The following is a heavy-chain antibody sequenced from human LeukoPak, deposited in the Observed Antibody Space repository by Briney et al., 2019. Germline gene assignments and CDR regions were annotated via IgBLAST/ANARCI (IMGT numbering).Heavy chain of an antibody. CDR2: ISGSGGST. V-gene: IGHV3-23*01. CDR3: AKDLVAIATTSFDY. J-gene: IGHJ4*02. CDR1: GFTFSSYG. D-gene: IGHD1-26*01. Sequence: GGSLRLSCAASGFTFSSYGMHWVRQAPGKGLEWVSGISGSGGSTYYADAVKGRFTISRDNSKNTLYLQMNSLRAEDTAVYYCAKDLVAIATTSFDYWGQGTLVTVSS.